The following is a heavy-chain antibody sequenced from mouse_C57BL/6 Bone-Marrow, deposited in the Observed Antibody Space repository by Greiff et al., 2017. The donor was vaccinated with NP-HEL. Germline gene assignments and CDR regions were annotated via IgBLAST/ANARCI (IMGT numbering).Heavy chain of an antibody. CDR3: ARLDGYTWFAY. Sequence: EVMLVESGGGLVKPGGSLNLSCAASGFTFSDYGMHWVRQAPEKGLEWVAYISSGSSTIYYADTVKGRFTISRDNAKNTLFLQMTSLRSEDTAMYYCARLDGYTWFAYWGQGTLVTVSA. J-gene: IGHJ3*01. CDR1: GFTFSDYG. CDR2: ISSGSSTI. D-gene: IGHD2-3*01. V-gene: IGHV5-17*01.